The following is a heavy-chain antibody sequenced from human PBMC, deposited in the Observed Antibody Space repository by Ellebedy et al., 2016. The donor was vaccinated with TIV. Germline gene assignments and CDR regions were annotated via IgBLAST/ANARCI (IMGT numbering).Heavy chain of an antibody. CDR3: ARLAGATCQCAFDI. Sequence: GESLKISCAASGFTLSRHWMSWVRQGPGKVLEWVANINQDGGEKNYVDSVRSRFTISRDNAKNSLYLQMNSLRDEDTAVYYCARLAGATCQCAFDIWGQGTMVTVSS. V-gene: IGHV3-7*01. J-gene: IGHJ3*02. D-gene: IGHD2-15*01. CDR1: GFTLSRHW. CDR2: INQDGGEK.